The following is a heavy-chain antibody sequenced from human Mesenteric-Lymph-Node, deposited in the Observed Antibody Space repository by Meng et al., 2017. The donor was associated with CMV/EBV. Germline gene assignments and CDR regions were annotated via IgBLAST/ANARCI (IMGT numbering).Heavy chain of an antibody. J-gene: IGHJ5*02. V-gene: IGHV3-23*01. Sequence: LSRYAMSWVRQAPGEGLEWVSAISGSGGSTYYADSVKSRFTISRDNSKNALYLQMNSLRAEDTAVYYCAKSGYCSSNSCSRWGNWFDPWGQGTLVTVSS. CDR3: AKSGYCSSNSCSRWGNWFDP. D-gene: IGHD2-2*01. CDR1: LSRYA. CDR2: ISGSGGST.